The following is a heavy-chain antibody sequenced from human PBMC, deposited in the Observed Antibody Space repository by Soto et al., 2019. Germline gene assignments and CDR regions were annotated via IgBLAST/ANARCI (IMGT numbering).Heavy chain of an antibody. CDR3: AKGDREMTTVTTGYYYGMDV. CDR2: ISGSGGST. V-gene: IGHV3-23*01. Sequence: PGGSLRLSCAASGFTFSSYAMSWVRQAPGKGLEWVSAISGSGGSTYYADSVKGRFTISRDNSKNTLYLQMNSLRAEDAAVYYCAKGDREMTTVTTGYYYGMDVWGQGTTVTVSS. CDR1: GFTFSSYA. D-gene: IGHD4-17*01. J-gene: IGHJ6*02.